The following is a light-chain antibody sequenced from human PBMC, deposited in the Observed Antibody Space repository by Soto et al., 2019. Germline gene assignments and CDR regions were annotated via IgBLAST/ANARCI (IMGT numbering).Light chain of an antibody. Sequence: QSALTQPRSVSGSPGQSVTISCTGTSSDVGGYNYVSWYQQHPGKAPNLMIYDVSKRPSGVPDRFSGSKSGNTASLTISGLQAEDEADYYCCSYAGYGVFGGGTKLTVL. J-gene: IGLJ3*02. V-gene: IGLV2-11*01. CDR1: SSDVGGYNY. CDR2: DVS. CDR3: CSYAGYGV.